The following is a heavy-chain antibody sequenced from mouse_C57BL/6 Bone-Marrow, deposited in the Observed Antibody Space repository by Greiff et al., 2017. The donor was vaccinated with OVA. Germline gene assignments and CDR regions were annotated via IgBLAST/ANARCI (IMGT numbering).Heavy chain of an antibody. Sequence: VQLQQSGAELVRPGASVKLSCTASGFNIKDDYMHWVKQRPEQGLEWIGWIDPENGDTEYASKFQGKATITADTSYNTAYLQLSSLTSEDTAVYYCSYYDYDGGYWGQGTTLTVSS. CDR3: SYYDYDGGY. D-gene: IGHD2-4*01. V-gene: IGHV14-4*01. J-gene: IGHJ2*01. CDR1: GFNIKDDY. CDR2: IDPENGDT.